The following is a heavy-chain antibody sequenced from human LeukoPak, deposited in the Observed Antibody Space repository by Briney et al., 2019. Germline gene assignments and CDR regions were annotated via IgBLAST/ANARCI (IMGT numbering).Heavy chain of an antibody. D-gene: IGHD1-26*01. CDR2: ISSSGKIT. Sequence: PGGSLRLSCAAAGFSFSDHYMGWIRQAPGKRLEWVSYISSSGKITYYADSVKGRSTISRDNAKNSLHLQMNALSAEDTAVYYCARELWGGSALGAFDIWGQGTMVTVSS. V-gene: IGHV3-11*04. J-gene: IGHJ3*02. CDR3: ARELWGGSALGAFDI. CDR1: GFSFSDHY.